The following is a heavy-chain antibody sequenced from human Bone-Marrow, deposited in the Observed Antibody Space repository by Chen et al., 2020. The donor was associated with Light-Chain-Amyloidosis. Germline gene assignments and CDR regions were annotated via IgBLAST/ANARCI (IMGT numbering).Heavy chain of an antibody. CDR2: ISYDGNNQ. Sequence: QVQLVESWGGVVQPGKSLRLSCAASGSTFRTYGMHWVRQAPGKGLEWVALISYDGNNQYYSDSVKGRFTISRDNSKNTVYLQMNSLRLEDTALYYCAKDLQTYGDYDYYYYGLDVWGQGTAVTVSS. CDR1: GSTFRTYG. D-gene: IGHD4-17*01. J-gene: IGHJ6*02. V-gene: IGHV3-30*18. CDR3: AKDLQTYGDYDYYYYGLDV.